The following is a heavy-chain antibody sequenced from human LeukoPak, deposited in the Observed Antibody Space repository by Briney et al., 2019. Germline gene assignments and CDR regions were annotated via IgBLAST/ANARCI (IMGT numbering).Heavy chain of an antibody. J-gene: IGHJ4*01. D-gene: IGHD6-19*01. CDR1: GFTFSSCG. Sequence: GRSLRLSCAASGFTFSSCGMHWVRQAPGKGLEWVAVISYDGSNKYYADSVKGRFTISRDDSKNTLYLQMNSLRAEDTAVYYCAKEPPVVGGWCDYWGQGTLVTVSS. CDR2: ISYDGSNK. CDR3: AKEPPVVGGWCDY. V-gene: IGHV3-30*18.